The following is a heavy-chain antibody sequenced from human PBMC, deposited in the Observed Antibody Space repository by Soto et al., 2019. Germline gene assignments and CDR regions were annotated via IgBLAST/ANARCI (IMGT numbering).Heavy chain of an antibody. CDR2: INAGNGNT. Sequence: VSFQAVRSTCNGYARGLVRKAPGQRLEGMGWINAGNGNTKYSQKFQGRVTITRDKSASTAYMELSSLRSEDTAVYYCARFGNFDWTEAYGMDVWGQGTTVT. CDR1: RSTCNGYA. CDR3: ARFGNFDWTEAYGMDV. V-gene: IGHV1-3*01. D-gene: IGHD3-9*01. J-gene: IGHJ6*02.